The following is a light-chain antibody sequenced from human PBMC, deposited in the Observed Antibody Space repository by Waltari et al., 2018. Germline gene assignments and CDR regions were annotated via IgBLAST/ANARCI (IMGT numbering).Light chain of an antibody. V-gene: IGLV1-40*01. CDR2: GNS. CDR1: SSNIGAGYD. J-gene: IGLJ3*02. CDR3: QSYGSSLSGSGV. Sequence: HSVLTQPPPVSGAPGHRVPISCPGSSSNIGAGYDVPWYQQLPGTAPKHLIHGNSNRPSGVPDRFSGSKSGTSAALDIAGLQAEDEADYYGQSYGSSLSGSGVFGGGTKLTVL.